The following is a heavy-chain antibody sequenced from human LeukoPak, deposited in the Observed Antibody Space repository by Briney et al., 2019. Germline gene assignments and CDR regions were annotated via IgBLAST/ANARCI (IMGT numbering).Heavy chain of an antibody. V-gene: IGHV1-46*01. D-gene: IGHD2-15*01. CDR1: GYTFTSYY. J-gene: IGHJ6*02. CDR3: ARDSPKSYCSGGSCSSAYYYYGMDV. CDR2: INPSGGST. Sequence: ASVTVSCKAAGYTFTSYYMHWVRQAPGQGLEWMGIINPSGGSTSYAQKFQGRVTMTRDTSTSTVYMELSSLRSEDTAVYYCARDSPKSYCSGGSCSSAYYYYGMDVWGQGTTVTVSS.